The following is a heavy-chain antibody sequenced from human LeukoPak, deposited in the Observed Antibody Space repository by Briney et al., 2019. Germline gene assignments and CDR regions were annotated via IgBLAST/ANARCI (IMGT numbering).Heavy chain of an antibody. CDR3: AKSAQDYYGSGSYYYPYYDYFIDV. D-gene: IGHD3-10*01. V-gene: IGHV3-33*06. CDR1: GFTFSNYG. Sequence: GRSLRLSCEASGFTFSNYGMQWVRQAPGKGLEWVALIYYDGNNKIYSDSVKDRFTISRDNSKNTLFLQMNSLRAEDSAVYYCAKSAQDYYGSGSYYYPYYDYFIDVWGKGTTVTVSS. J-gene: IGHJ6*03. CDR2: IYYDGNNK.